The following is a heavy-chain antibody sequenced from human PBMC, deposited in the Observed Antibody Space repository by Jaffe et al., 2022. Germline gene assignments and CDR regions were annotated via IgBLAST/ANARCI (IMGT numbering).Heavy chain of an antibody. D-gene: IGHD1-1*01. CDR1: GGSFSGYY. Sequence: QVQLQQWGAGLLKPSETLSLTCAVYGGSFSGYYWSWIRQPPGKGLEWIGEINHSGSTNYNPSLKSRVTISVDTSKNQFSLKLSSVTAADTAVYYCARERLKTGTTRVFGYWGQGTLVTVSS. V-gene: IGHV4-34*01. J-gene: IGHJ4*02. CDR2: INHSGST. CDR3: ARERLKTGTTRVFGY.